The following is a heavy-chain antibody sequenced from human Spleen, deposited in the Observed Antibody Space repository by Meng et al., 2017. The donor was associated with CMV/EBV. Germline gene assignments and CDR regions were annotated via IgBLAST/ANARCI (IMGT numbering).Heavy chain of an antibody. Sequence: ASVKVSCKASGNTFPGHYMHWVRQAPGQGLEWMGWINPNSGGTNYAQKVQGRVTMTRDTSISTAYMDLSRLRSDDTAVYYCARYTVVPASIMYYYGMDVWGQGTTVTVSS. CDR1: GNTFPGHY. CDR2: INPNSGGT. J-gene: IGHJ6*02. CDR3: ARYTVVPASIMYYYGMDV. V-gene: IGHV1-2*02. D-gene: IGHD2-2*02.